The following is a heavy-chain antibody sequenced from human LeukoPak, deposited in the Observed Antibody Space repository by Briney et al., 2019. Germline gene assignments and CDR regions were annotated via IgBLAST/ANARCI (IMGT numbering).Heavy chain of an antibody. V-gene: IGHV1-2*02. J-gene: IGHJ4*02. Sequence: ASVKVSCKASGYTFTDYYMHWVRQAPGQGLEWMGWINPNSGGTNYAQQFQGRVTMTRDTSISTAYMELITLRSDDTAVYYCARDWGIAARPDDYWGQGTLVTVSS. CDR2: INPNSGGT. CDR3: ARDWGIAARPDDY. D-gene: IGHD6-6*01. CDR1: GYTFTDYY.